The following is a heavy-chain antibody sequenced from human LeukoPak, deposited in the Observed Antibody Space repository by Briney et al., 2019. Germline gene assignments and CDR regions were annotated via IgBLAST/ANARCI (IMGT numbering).Heavy chain of an antibody. Sequence: SETLSLTCTISGGSISSSYYYWGWIRQPPGKGLEWIGIIYYSASTYYNPSLKSRITMSVDTSKNQFSLKLASVTAADTAIYYCAKGAGGFSYYNWFDPWGQGTLVTVSS. CDR1: GGSISSSYYY. CDR3: AKGAGGFSYYNWFDP. D-gene: IGHD5-18*01. V-gene: IGHV4-39*07. J-gene: IGHJ5*02. CDR2: IYYSAST.